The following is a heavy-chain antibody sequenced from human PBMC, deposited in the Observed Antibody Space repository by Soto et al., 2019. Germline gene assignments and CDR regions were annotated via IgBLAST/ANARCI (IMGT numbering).Heavy chain of an antibody. J-gene: IGHJ3*02. V-gene: IGHV3-23*01. CDR1: GFICSSYD. CDR2: ILVDGRT. CDR3: AKATATGGGAFDI. Sequence: XVSLRLSCAASGFICSSYDMSWVRQAPGKGLEWVSTILVDGRTFYVDSVKGRFTISRDNSKNTVYLQMNSLAAGDTALYYCAKATATGGGAFDICGQGTMVTVSS. D-gene: IGHD2-8*02.